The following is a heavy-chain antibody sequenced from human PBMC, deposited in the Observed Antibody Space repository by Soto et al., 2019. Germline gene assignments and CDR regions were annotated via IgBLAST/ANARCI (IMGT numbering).Heavy chain of an antibody. CDR1: GFTFRNHG. CDR2: VWYDGSNK. D-gene: IGHD3-16*01. CDR3: ARDARAKRLDV. V-gene: IGHV3-33*01. Sequence: QVRLVESGGGVIQPGRSLRLSCAASGFTFRNHGMHWVRQAPGKGLEWVAVVWYDGSNKYYAESVYGRFTISRDNSKNTLYLQMSSLRVEDTAVYYCARDARAKRLDVWGQGTTVTVSS. J-gene: IGHJ6*02.